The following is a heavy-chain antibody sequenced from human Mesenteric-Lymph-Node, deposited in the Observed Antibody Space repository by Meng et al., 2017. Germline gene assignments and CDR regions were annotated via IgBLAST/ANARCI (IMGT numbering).Heavy chain of an antibody. Sequence: GESLKISCAASGFTFRSYDMNWVRQAPGKGLEWVSSISSSSSYIYYADSVKGRFTISRDNAKNSLYLQMNSLRAEDTAVYYCARDLSAFDIWGQGTMVTVSS. CDR1: GFTFRSYD. CDR2: ISSSSSYI. D-gene: IGHD2/OR15-2a*01. V-gene: IGHV3-21*01. CDR3: ARDLSAFDI. J-gene: IGHJ3*02.